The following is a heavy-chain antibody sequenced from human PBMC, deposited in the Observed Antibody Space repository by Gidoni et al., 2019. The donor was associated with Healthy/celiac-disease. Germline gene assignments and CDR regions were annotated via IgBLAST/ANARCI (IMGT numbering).Heavy chain of an antibody. D-gene: IGHD5-18*01. CDR3: ARIAWIQLWWGRVGYYMDV. Sequence: QVTLKESGPVLVKPTETLTLTCTVSGFSLSNARMGVSWIRQPPGKALEWLAHIFSNDEKSYSTSLKSRLTISKDTSKSQVVLTMTNMDPVDTATYYCARIAWIQLWWGRVGYYMDVWGKGTTVTVSS. V-gene: IGHV2-26*01. J-gene: IGHJ6*03. CDR1: GFSLSNARMG. CDR2: IFSNDEK.